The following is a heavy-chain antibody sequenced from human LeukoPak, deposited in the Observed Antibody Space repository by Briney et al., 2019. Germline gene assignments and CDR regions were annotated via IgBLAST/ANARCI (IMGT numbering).Heavy chain of an antibody. V-gene: IGHV3-11*01. CDR3: AREVVIFPDYYYYGMDV. CDR1: GFTFSNYN. Sequence: GGSLRLSCAASGFTFSNYNFYWIRQAPGKGLEWISYISRSGDTLYYADSVEGRFTISRDNAKNSLFLQMNSLRADDTAVYYCAREVVIFPDYYYYGMDVWGQGTTVTVSS. D-gene: IGHD3-9*01. J-gene: IGHJ6*02. CDR2: ISRSGDTL.